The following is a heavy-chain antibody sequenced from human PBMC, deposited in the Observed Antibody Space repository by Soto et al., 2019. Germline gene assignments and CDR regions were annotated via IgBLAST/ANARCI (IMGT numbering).Heavy chain of an antibody. CDR1: GFSLSTSGVG. D-gene: IGHD2-15*01. V-gene: IGHV2-5*02. J-gene: IGHJ4*02. CDR2: IYWDDDK. CDR3: AHSSLLGYCSGGSCSPFDY. Sequence: SGPTLVNPTQTLTLTCTFSGFSLSTSGVGVGWIRQPPGKALEWLALIYWDDDKRYSPSLKSRLTITKDTSKNQVVLTMTNMDPVDTATYYCAHSSLLGYCSGGSCSPFDYWGQGTLVTSPQ.